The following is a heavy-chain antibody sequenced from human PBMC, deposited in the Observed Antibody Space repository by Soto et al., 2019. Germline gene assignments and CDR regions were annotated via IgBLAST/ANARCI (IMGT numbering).Heavy chain of an antibody. CDR2: MNPNSGNT. CDR3: ATIIVGAIASEYFQH. CDR1: GYTFTSYD. D-gene: IGHD1-26*01. V-gene: IGHV1-8*01. Sequence: GASVKVSCKASGYTFTSYDINWVRQATGQGLEWMGWMNPNSGNTGYAQKFQGRVTMTRNTSISTAYMELSSLRSEDTAVYYCATIIVGAIASEYFQHWGQGTLVTVSS. J-gene: IGHJ1*01.